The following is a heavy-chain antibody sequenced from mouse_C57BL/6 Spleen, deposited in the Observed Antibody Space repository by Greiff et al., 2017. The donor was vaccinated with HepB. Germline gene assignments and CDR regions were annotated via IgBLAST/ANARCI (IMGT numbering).Heavy chain of an antibody. CDR1: GFNIKDYY. CDR3: ARYYSNGDYAMDY. Sequence: EVQRVESGAELVKPGASVKLSCTASGFNIKDYYMHWVKQRTEQGLEWIGRIDPEDGETKYAPKFQGKATITADTSSNTAYLQLSSLTSEDTAVYYCARYYSNGDYAMDYWGQGTSVTVSS. V-gene: IGHV14-2*01. D-gene: IGHD2-5*01. J-gene: IGHJ4*01. CDR2: IDPEDGET.